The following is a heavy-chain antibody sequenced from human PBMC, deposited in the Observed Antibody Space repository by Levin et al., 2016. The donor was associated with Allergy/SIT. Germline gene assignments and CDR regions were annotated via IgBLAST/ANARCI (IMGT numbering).Heavy chain of an antibody. CDR3: ARGGSIAAAGFFDYYGMDV. V-gene: IGHV1-69*04. CDR1: GGTFSSYA. D-gene: IGHD6-13*01. Sequence: SVKVSCKASGGTFSSYAISWVRQAPGQGLEWMGRIIPILGIANYAQKFQGRVTITADKSTSTAYMELSSLRSEDTAVYYCARGGSIAAAGFFDYYGMDVWGQGTTVTVSS. J-gene: IGHJ6*02. CDR2: IIPILGIA.